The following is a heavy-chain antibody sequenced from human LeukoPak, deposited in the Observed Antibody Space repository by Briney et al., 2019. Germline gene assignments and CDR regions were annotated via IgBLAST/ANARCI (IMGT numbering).Heavy chain of an antibody. CDR1: GYTFTNYY. CDR3: ARGNLYDSSGGYSYSNWIDT. D-gene: IGHD3-22*01. V-gene: IGHV1-46*01. J-gene: IGHJ5*02. Sequence: GASVKVSCKASGYTFTNYYMHWVRQAPGQGLEWMGIINPFGGSTNYAQKFQGRVTMTRETSTSTVYMELSSLRSEDTAVCYCARGNLYDSSGGYSYSNWIDTWGQGTLVTVSS. CDR2: INPFGGST.